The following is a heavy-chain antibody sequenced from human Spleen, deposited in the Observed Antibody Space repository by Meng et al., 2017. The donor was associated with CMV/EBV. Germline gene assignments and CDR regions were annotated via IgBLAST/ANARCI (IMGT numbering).Heavy chain of an antibody. J-gene: IGHJ4*02. V-gene: IGHV3-30*02. D-gene: IGHD3-10*01. CDR2: IRYDGSYK. Sequence: QVQRVGSGGGVGQPGGSLRLSCAASGFTFSSYGMYWVRQAPGKGLECVAFIRYDGSYKYYGDSVKGRFTISRDNSKNTVYLQMNSLRPEDTAVYYCAKDGRFGEYWGQGTLVTVSS. CDR1: GFTFSSYG. CDR3: AKDGRFGEY.